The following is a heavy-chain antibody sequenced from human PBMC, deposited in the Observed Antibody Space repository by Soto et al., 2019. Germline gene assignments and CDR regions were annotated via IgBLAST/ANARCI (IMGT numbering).Heavy chain of an antibody. V-gene: IGHV1-69*02. CDR1: GGTFSSYT. Sequence: QVQLVQSGAEVKKPGSSVKVSCKASGGTFSSYTISWVRQAPGQGLEWMGRIIPILGIANYAQKFQGRVTITADKSTSTAYMELSSLRSEDTAVYYCEVYYYGSGSSNYWGQGTLVTVSS. CDR3: EVYYYGSGSSNY. CDR2: IIPILGIA. D-gene: IGHD3-10*01. J-gene: IGHJ4*02.